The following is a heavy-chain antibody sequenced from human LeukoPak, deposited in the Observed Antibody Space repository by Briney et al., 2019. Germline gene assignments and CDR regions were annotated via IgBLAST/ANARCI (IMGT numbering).Heavy chain of an antibody. CDR2: IKSKTDGGTT. Sequence: GGSLRLSCAASGFTFSNAWMSWVRQAPGKGLEWVGRIKSKTDGGTTDYAAPVKGRFTISRDDPKNTLYLQMNSLKTEDTAVYYCTTDVLRFLEWPSHGMDVWGQGTTVTVSS. D-gene: IGHD3-3*01. V-gene: IGHV3-15*01. CDR3: TTDVLRFLEWPSHGMDV. J-gene: IGHJ6*02. CDR1: GFTFSNAW.